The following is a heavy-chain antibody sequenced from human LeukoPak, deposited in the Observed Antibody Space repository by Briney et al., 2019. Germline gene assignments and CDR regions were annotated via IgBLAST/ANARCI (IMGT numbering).Heavy chain of an antibody. D-gene: IGHD6-19*01. CDR3: ARNRVSSGRLGRFDN. Sequence: QAGGSLRLSCAASGFTLSTYWMTWVRQAPGKGLEWVANIKQAGSETYYVDSVKGRFTSSRDNAKKLLYLQRNSRRVEDTAVYYCARNRVSSGRLGRFDNWGQGTLVTVSP. V-gene: IGHV3-7*01. J-gene: IGHJ4*02. CDR2: IKQAGSET. CDR1: GFTLSTYW.